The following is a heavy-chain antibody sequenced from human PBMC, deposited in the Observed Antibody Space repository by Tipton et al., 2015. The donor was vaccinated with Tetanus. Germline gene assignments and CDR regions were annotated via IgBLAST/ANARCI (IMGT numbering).Heavy chain of an antibody. Sequence: LSLTCVGSGFTFSDYTMNWVRQAPGKGLEWVSSISSSGSTIYYADSVKDRFTISRDNAKNSLYLQMNSLRAEDTAVYYCARPYGSGSDDAFDIWGQGTMVTVSS. D-gene: IGHD3-10*01. J-gene: IGHJ3*02. CDR3: ARPYGSGSDDAFDI. CDR2: ISSSGSTI. CDR1: GFTFSDYT. V-gene: IGHV3-11*01.